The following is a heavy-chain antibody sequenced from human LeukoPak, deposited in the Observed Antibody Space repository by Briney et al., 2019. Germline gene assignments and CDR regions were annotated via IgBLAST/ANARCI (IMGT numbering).Heavy chain of an antibody. Sequence: SETLSLTCTVCGGSISSYYWSWIRQPAGKGLEWIGRIYSTGSTNYNPSLKSRVTMSVDTSKNQFSLRLRSVTAADTAVYYCARQIASAGTAGFDFWGQGALVTVSS. J-gene: IGHJ4*02. V-gene: IGHV4-4*07. CDR3: ARQIASAGTAGFDF. CDR1: GGSISSYY. CDR2: IYSTGST. D-gene: IGHD6-13*01.